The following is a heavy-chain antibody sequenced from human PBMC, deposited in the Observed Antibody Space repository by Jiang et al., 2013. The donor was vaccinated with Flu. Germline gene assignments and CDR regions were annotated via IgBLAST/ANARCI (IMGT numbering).Heavy chain of an antibody. CDR3: ARVFTKTVTSLAYYFDF. CDR1: GYSFTSYW. CDR2: IYPGDSDT. V-gene: IGHV5-51*01. D-gene: IGHD2-8*01. Sequence: VQLVESGAEVKKPGESLKISCKGSGYSFTSYWIGWVRQMPGKGLEWMGIIYPGDSDTRYSPSFQGQVTISADKSISTAYLQWSSLKASDTAMYYCARVFTKTVTSLAYYFDFWGQGTLVTVSS. J-gene: IGHJ4*02.